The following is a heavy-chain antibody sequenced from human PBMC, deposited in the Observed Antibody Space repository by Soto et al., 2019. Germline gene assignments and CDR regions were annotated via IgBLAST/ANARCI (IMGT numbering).Heavy chain of an antibody. J-gene: IGHJ4*02. CDR3: AKDKYPRIAAAGMGFDY. CDR2: ISYDGSNK. D-gene: IGHD6-13*01. Sequence: LRLSCAASGFTFSSYGMHWVRQAPGKGLEWVAVISYDGSNKYYADSVKGRFTISRDNSKNTLYLQMNSLRAEDTAVYYCAKDKYPRIAAAGMGFDYWGQGTL. CDR1: GFTFSSYG. V-gene: IGHV3-30*18.